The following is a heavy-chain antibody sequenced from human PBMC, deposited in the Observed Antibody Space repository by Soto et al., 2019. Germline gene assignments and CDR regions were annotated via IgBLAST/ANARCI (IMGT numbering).Heavy chain of an antibody. V-gene: IGHV4-59*08. J-gene: IGHJ4*02. D-gene: IGHD5-18*01. Sequence: PSQTLSLTCTFSGCSISSHYWRWIRQPPGKGLEWIGYIYYSGSTNYNPSLKSRVTISVDTSKNQFSLKLSFVTAADTAVDYCARGYGSCFDYWGQGTLVTVPS. CDR3: ARGYGSCFDY. CDR2: IYYSGST. CDR1: GCSISSHY.